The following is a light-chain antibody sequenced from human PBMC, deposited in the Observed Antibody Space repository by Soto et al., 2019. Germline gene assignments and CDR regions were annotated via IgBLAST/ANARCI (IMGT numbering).Light chain of an antibody. CDR1: SSDVGGYNY. Sequence: QSALTQPPSASGSPGQSVTISCTGTSSDVGGYNYVSWYQQHPGKAPKLMIYEVNKRPSGVPDRFSASKSGNTASLTVSGLQAEDDADYYCSSYGGSNNLVFGGGTKLTVL. V-gene: IGLV2-8*01. CDR3: SSYGGSNNLV. CDR2: EVN. J-gene: IGLJ2*01.